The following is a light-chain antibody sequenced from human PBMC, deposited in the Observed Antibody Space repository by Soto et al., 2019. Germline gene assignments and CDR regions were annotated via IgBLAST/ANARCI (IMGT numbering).Light chain of an antibody. J-gene: IGLJ2*01. CDR1: SSDVGGYNH. Sequence: QSVLTQPAPVSGSPGQSITISCTGTSSDVGGYNHVSWYQHSPGKAPKLILFAVSDRPSGVSHRFSGSKSGNTASLTISGLQAEDEADYYCCSYTSLSTVVFGGGTQLTVL. V-gene: IGLV2-14*01. CDR2: AVS. CDR3: CSYTSLSTVV.